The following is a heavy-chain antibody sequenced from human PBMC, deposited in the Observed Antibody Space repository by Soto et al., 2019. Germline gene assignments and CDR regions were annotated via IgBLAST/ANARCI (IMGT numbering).Heavy chain of an antibody. CDR2: ISYDGSNK. J-gene: IGHJ4*02. CDR1: GFTFSSYA. CDR3: ARAFVGYSYGPFDY. V-gene: IGHV3-30-3*01. Sequence: GWSLRLSCAASGFTFSSYAMHLVRQAPGKGLEWVAVISYDGSNKYYADSVKGRFTISRDNSKNTLYLQMDSLRAEDTAVYYCARAFVGYSYGPFDYWGQGTMVTVSS. D-gene: IGHD5-18*01.